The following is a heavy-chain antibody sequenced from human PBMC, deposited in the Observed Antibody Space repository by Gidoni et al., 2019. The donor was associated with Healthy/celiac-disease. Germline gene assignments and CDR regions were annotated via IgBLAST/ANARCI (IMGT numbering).Heavy chain of an antibody. V-gene: IGHV1-69*01. Sequence: QVQLVQSGAEVKKPASSVEVSCKASGGTCSSYSISWVRQAPGQGLEWMGGIIPIFGTANYAQKFQGRVTITADESTSTAYMELSSLRSEDTAVYYCARRPTGYSSSWVWFDPWGQGTLVTVSS. CDR3: ARRPTGYSSSWVWFDP. D-gene: IGHD6-13*01. J-gene: IGHJ5*02. CDR2: IIPIFGTA. CDR1: GGTCSSYS.